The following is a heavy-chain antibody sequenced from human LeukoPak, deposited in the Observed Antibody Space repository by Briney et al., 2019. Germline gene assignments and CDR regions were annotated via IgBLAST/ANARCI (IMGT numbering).Heavy chain of an antibody. J-gene: IGHJ6*02. V-gene: IGHV3-30*04. CDR2: ISSDGSNK. CDR1: GFTFSSYA. Sequence: GGSLRLSCAASGFTFSSYAMHWVRQAPGKGLEWLAVISSDGSNKYYADSVKGRFTISRDNSKNTLYLQMNSLRAEDTAVYYCARISMSSGWYDYGMDVWGQGTTVTVSS. CDR3: ARISMSSGWYDYGMDV. D-gene: IGHD6-19*01.